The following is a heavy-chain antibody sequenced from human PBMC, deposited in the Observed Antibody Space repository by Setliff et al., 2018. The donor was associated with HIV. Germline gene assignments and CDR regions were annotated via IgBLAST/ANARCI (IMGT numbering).Heavy chain of an antibody. CDR3: ARDRVGLFWVGELKYMDV. CDR2: IWDDGSDK. Sequence: PGGSLRLSCAASGFSFSRYGMHWVRQAPGKGLEWVAVIWDDGSDKYYADSVKGRFTIFRDNSKNTLYLQMNSLRAEDTAVYYCARDRVGLFWVGELKYMDVWGKGTTVTVSS. D-gene: IGHD3-10*01. J-gene: IGHJ6*03. V-gene: IGHV3-33*01. CDR1: GFSFSRYG.